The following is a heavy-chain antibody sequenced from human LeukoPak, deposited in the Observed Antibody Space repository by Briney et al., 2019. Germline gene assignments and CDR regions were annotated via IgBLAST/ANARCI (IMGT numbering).Heavy chain of an antibody. J-gene: IGHJ4*02. Sequence: PGGTRRVSFAASRFLFNNDSRNWVRQTPRKSLICVSRINSDGSIVNYADSVKSRFTISRDNAKNTLYLRMTSLRVEDTAVYYCARVVSGSSPFDYWGQGTLVTVSS. CDR1: RFLFNNDS. V-gene: IGHV3-74*01. CDR3: ARVVSGSSPFDY. D-gene: IGHD1-26*01. CDR2: INSDGSIV.